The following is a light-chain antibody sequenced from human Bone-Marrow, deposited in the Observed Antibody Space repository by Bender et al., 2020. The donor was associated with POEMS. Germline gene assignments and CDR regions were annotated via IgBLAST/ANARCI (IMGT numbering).Light chain of an antibody. CDR3: SSFRRGDTPVV. CDR1: SSDIGDYNY. CDR2: DVN. V-gene: IGLV2-14*03. Sequence: QSALTQPASVSASPGQSITFSCTGTSSDIGDYNYVSWYQQHPGKAPKLMIYDVNNRPSGVSDRFSGSKSGYTASLTISGLQAEDEADYYCSSFRRGDTPVVFGGGTRLTVL. J-gene: IGLJ2*01.